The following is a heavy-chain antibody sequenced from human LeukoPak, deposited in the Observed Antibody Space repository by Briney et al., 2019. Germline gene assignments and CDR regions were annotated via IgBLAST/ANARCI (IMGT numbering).Heavy chain of an antibody. CDR2: IYYSGST. J-gene: IGHJ4*02. V-gene: IGHV4-59*08. Sequence: SETLSLTCTVSGGSISSYYWNWIRQPPGKGLEWIGYIYYSGSTNYNPSLKSRVTISVDTSKNQFSLKLRSVTAADTAVYFCARQLRGEAVAGHLQPFDYWGQGTLVTVSS. CDR3: ARQLRGEAVAGHLQPFDY. CDR1: GGSISSYY. D-gene: IGHD6-19*01.